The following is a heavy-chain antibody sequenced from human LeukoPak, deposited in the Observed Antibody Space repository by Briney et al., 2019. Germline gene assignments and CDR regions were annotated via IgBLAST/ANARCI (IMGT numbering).Heavy chain of an antibody. D-gene: IGHD4-17*01. V-gene: IGHV3-43*02. CDR2: ISGDGGST. J-gene: IGHJ3*02. CDR1: GFTFDDYA. CDR3: ARVLTTTVTISTFDI. Sequence: GGSLRLSCAASGFTFDDYAMHWVRQAPGKGLEWVSLISGDGGSTSYADSVKGRFTISRDNSKNSLYLQMNSLRTEDTAFYYCARVLTTTVTISTFDIWGQGTMVTVSS.